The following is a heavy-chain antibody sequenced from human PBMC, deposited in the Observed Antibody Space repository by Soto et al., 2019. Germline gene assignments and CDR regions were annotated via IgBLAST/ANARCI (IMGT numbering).Heavy chain of an antibody. J-gene: IGHJ5*02. CDR2: IYSSGST. V-gene: IGHV4-61*03. Sequence: SETLSLTCTVSGATVSRGDYFWTWIRQPPGKGLEWIGRIYSSGSTNYNPSLKSRVTISLDTSMNHFSLRLSSVTAADTAVYYCARGQRFSDWFDPWGQGTLVTVSS. CDR1: GATVSRGDYF. CDR3: ARGQRFSDWFDP. D-gene: IGHD3-3*01.